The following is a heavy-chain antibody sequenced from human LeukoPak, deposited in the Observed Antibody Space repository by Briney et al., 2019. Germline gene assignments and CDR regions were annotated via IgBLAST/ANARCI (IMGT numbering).Heavy chain of an antibody. CDR3: ARGASDSSGYGFDY. CDR2: IWYDGSNK. D-gene: IGHD3-22*01. CDR1: GFTFSSYG. Sequence: GRSPRLSCAASGFTFSSYGMHWVRQAPGKGLEWVAVIWYDGSNKYYADSVKGRFTISRDNSKNTLYLQMNSLRAEDTAVYYCARGASDSSGYGFDYWGQGTLVTVSS. J-gene: IGHJ4*02. V-gene: IGHV3-33*01.